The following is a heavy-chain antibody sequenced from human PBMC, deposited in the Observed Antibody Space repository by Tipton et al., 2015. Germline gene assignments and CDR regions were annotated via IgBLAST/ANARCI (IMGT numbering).Heavy chain of an antibody. CDR1: GDSISSSNW. V-gene: IGHV4-4*02. J-gene: IGHJ4*02. CDR3: AREVWYYDSSGYDY. D-gene: IGHD3-22*01. CDR2: IHHGGST. Sequence: LSLTCSVSGDSISSSNWWSWVRQPPGKGLEWIGEIHHGGSTNYNPSLKSRVTMSVDTSKNQFSLHLSSVTAAGTAVYYCAREVWYYDSSGYDYWGQGTLVTVSS.